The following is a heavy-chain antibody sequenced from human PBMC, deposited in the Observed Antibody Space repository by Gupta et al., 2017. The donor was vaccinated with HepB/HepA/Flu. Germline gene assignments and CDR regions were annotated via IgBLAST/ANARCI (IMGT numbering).Heavy chain of an antibody. CDR3: VKVDYSTSPV. D-gene: IGHD6-6*01. CDR1: GFTFSTYV. CDR2: ISSGDGT. J-gene: IGHJ4*02. Sequence: EVQLLESGGGLVQPGGSLRLSCAASGFTFSTYVMSWVRQAPGKGLEWVSTISSGDGTYYADSVKGRFTISRDNPKNTLYLQMNSLRVEDTAVYYCVKVDYSTSPVWGQGTLVTVSS. V-gene: IGHV3-23*01.